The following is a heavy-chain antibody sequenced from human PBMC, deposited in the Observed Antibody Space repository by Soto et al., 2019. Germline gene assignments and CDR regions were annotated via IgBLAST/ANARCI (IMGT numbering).Heavy chain of an antibody. CDR3: SRGGGGGLFDL. V-gene: IGHV3-11*06. Sequence: QVQLVESGGGLVKPGGSLRLSCATSGFTFSDYYMSWIHQAPGKGLEFVSYISPKGTYRTYADSVKGRFTISRDNAKNSLYLQVNSLRAEDTAVYYCSRGGGGGLFDLWGQGTFVTVSS. D-gene: IGHD2-21*01. CDR1: GFTFSDYY. CDR2: ISPKGTYR. J-gene: IGHJ5*02.